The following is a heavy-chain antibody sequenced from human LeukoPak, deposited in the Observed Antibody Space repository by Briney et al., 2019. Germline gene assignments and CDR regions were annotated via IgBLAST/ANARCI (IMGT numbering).Heavy chain of an antibody. CDR2: IKQDGSEK. CDR3: ARARNNDDEY. J-gene: IGHJ4*02. D-gene: IGHD1/OR15-1a*01. CDR1: GFTFSSYW. V-gene: IGHV3-7*01. Sequence: GGSLRLSCAASGFTFSSYWLTWVRQAPGKGLEWVANIKQDGSEKYYVDSVKGRFTISRDNAKNSVYLQMNSLRAEDTAVYYCARARNNDDEYWGQGTLVTVYS.